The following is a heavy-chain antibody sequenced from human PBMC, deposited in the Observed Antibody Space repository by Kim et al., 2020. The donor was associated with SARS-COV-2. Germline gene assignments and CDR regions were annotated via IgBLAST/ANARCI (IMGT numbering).Heavy chain of an antibody. J-gene: IGHJ4*02. CDR3: ARGEGGGAYYFDY. V-gene: IGHV1-69*01. Sequence: YAQKCQGRVTITADESTSTAYMELGSLGSEDTAVYYCARGEGGGAYYFDYWGQGTLVTVSS.